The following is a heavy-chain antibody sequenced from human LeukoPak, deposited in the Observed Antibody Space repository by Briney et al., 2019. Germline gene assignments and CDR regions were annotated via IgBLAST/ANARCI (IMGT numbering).Heavy chain of an antibody. Sequence: PSETLSLTCAVYGGSFSGYYWSWIRQPPGKGLERIGEINHSGSTNYNPSLKSRVTISVDTSKNQFSLKLGSVTAADTAVYYCARWAYSSSWYGVRYFDYWGQGTLVTVSS. J-gene: IGHJ4*02. CDR1: GGSFSGYY. CDR3: ARWAYSSSWYGVRYFDY. D-gene: IGHD6-13*01. CDR2: INHSGST. V-gene: IGHV4-34*01.